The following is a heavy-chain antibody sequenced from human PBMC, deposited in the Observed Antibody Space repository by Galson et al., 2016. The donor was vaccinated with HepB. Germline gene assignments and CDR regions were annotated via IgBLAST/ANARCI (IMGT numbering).Heavy chain of an antibody. D-gene: IGHD6-6*01. V-gene: IGHV5-10-1*01. CDR3: ARHYSSSEWFGCDY. J-gene: IGHJ4*01. CDR2: IDPSDSQT. CDR1: GYSFTTYW. Sequence: QSGAEVKKPGESLRISCHGSGYSFTTYWISWVRQMPGKGLEWMGRIDPSDSQTNYSPSFQGHVTISGDKSTRTAYLQWSSLKASDTAIYYCARHYSSSEWFGCDYWGHGTLMTGSS.